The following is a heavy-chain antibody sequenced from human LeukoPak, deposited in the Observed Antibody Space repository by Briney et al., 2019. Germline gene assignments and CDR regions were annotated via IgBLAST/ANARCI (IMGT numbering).Heavy chain of an antibody. CDR3: ARSYDYGDIAFDY. V-gene: IGHV3-21*06. D-gene: IGHD4-17*01. J-gene: IGHJ4*02. CDR1: GFTFTTYS. Sequence: GGSLRLSSAASGFTFTTYSMNWVRQAPGKGLEWVSSISSSSSYIYYADSVRGRFAISRDNAKNSLYLQMDSLRAEDTAVYFCARSYDYGDIAFDYWGQGTLVTVSS. CDR2: ISSSSSYI.